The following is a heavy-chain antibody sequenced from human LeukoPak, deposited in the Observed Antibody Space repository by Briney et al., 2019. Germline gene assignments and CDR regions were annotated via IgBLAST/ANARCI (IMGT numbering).Heavy chain of an antibody. CDR3: ATVGSGSYFIFDY. Sequence: GASVKVSCKVSGYTLTELSMHWVRQAPGKGLEWMGGFDPEDGEAIYAQKFQGRVTMTEDTSTDTAYMELSRLRSDDTAVYYCATVGSGSYFIFDYWGQGTLVTVSS. D-gene: IGHD1-26*01. J-gene: IGHJ4*02. CDR1: GYTLTELS. CDR2: FDPEDGEA. V-gene: IGHV1-24*01.